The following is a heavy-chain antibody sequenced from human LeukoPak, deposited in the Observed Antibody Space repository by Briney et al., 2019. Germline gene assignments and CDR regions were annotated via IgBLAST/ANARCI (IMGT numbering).Heavy chain of an antibody. D-gene: IGHD3-22*01. CDR3: ARDYDSSGYTDY. V-gene: IGHV1-2*02. Sequence: ASVKASCKASGYTFTGYYMHWVRQAPGQGLEWMGWINPNSGGTNYAQKFQGRVTMTRDTSISTAYMELIRLRSDDTAVYYCARDYDSSGYTDYWGQGTLVTVSS. CDR2: INPNSGGT. CDR1: GYTFTGYY. J-gene: IGHJ4*02.